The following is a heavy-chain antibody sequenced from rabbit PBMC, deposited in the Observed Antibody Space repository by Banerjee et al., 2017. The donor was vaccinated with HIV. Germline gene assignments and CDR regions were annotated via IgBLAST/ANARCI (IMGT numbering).Heavy chain of an antibody. CDR3: ARDLSGDEYVYFNL. Sequence: QSLEESGGDLVKPEGSLTLTCAASGFDLSSSSYMCWVRQAPGKGPEWIACIDTSRGSTYYASWAKGRFTISKTSSTTVTLQMTSLTAADTATYFCARDLSGDEYVYFNLWGPGTLVTVS. D-gene: IGHD2-1*01. V-gene: IGHV1S40*01. CDR2: IDTSRGST. CDR1: GFDLSSSSY. J-gene: IGHJ4*01.